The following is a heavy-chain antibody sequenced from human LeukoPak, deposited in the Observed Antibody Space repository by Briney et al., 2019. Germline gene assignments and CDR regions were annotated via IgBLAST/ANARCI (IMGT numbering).Heavy chain of an antibody. CDR2: INNDGSDT. J-gene: IGHJ3*01. V-gene: IGHV3-74*01. CDR1: GFTFSDYW. CDR3: SRGGFAHAFDL. Sequence: TGGSLRLSCADSGFTFSDYWIHWVRQAPGKGLVWVSRINNDGSDTIYADSVKGRFTISRDNAKNTLYLQMNSLTAEDTAVYYCSRGGFAHAFDLWGQGTMVTVSS.